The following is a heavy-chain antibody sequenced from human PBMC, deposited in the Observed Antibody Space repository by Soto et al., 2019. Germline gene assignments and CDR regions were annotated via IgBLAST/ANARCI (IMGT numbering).Heavy chain of an antibody. Sequence: EVQLVESGGGLVKPGESLRLSCAASGFTFSNAWMSWVRQAPGKGLEWVSRIKTKADAETTDYAAPVKGRFTISRDDSKNTLYLQMNSLKTEDTALYYCTTDGATILFDPWGQGALVTVSS. CDR2: IKTKADAETT. CDR1: GFTFSNAW. V-gene: IGHV3-15*01. D-gene: IGHD1-26*01. J-gene: IGHJ5*02. CDR3: TTDGATILFDP.